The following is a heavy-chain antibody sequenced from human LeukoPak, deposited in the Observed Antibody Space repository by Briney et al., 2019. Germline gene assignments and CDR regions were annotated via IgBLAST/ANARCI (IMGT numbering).Heavy chain of an antibody. V-gene: IGHV4-31*11. CDR3: ARDRGEDRGLDS. J-gene: IGHJ4*02. D-gene: IGHD1-14*01. CDR1: GGSISSGGYF. CDR2: IYNSGDT. Sequence: PSETLSLTCAVSGGSISSGGYFWSWIRQHPGKGLEWIGNIYNSGDTYYKPSLKRRVIISVDTSENQFSLKLSSVTAADTALYYCARDRGEDRGLDSWGQGTLVTVSS.